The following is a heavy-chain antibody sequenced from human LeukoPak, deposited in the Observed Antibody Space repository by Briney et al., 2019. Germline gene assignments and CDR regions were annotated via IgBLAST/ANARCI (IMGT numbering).Heavy chain of an antibody. D-gene: IGHD6-13*01. CDR2: ISSSGTDT. Sequence: PGGSLRLSCAASEFTFSDYYMNWIRQAPGKGLEWISYISSSGTDTSYADSVKGRFTISRDNAKNSLYLQMDSLRADDTGVYYCVRDLMYSSTWGARWGQGTAVTVSS. CDR3: VRDLMYSSTWGAR. CDR1: EFTFSDYY. V-gene: IGHV3-11*06. J-gene: IGHJ4*02.